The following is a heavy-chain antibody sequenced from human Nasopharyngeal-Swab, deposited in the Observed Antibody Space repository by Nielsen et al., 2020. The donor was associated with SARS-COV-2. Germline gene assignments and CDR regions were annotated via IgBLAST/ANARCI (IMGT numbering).Heavy chain of an antibody. CDR3: ARADAGNYGDYFDY. V-gene: IGHV4-31*02. CDR2: IYYSGST. D-gene: IGHD4-11*01. Sequence: WIRQPPGKGLEWIGYIYYSGSTYYNPSLKSRVTISVDTSKNQFSLKLSSVTAADTAVYYCARADAGNYGDYFDYWGQGTLVTVSS. J-gene: IGHJ4*02.